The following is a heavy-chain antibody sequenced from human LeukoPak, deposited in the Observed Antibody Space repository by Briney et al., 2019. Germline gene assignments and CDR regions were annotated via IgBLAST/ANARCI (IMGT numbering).Heavy chain of an antibody. V-gene: IGHV1-69*04. Sequence: SVKVSCKASGGTFSSYAISWVRQAPGQGLEWMGRIIPVLGIANYARKFQGRVTITADKSTSTAYMELSSLRSEDTAVYYCASSPYTYGGNPLYYYGMDVWGQGTTVTVSS. D-gene: IGHD2-15*01. J-gene: IGHJ6*02. CDR1: GGTFSSYA. CDR2: IIPVLGIA. CDR3: ASSPYTYGGNPLYYYGMDV.